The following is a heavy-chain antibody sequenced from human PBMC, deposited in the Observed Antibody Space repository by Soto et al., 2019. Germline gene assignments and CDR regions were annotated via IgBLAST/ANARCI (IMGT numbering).Heavy chain of an antibody. Sequence: SETLSLTCAVHGGSFSGYYWDWIRQPPGKGLEWIGEVNHGGTSNYNPSLKSRVTISVDRSKNQFSLKLTSVTAADTAVYYCAAGGGLPRYYWGQGTLVTVSS. CDR2: VNHGGTS. CDR3: AAGGGLPRYY. J-gene: IGHJ4*02. CDR1: GGSFSGYY. D-gene: IGHD5-12*01. V-gene: IGHV4-34*01.